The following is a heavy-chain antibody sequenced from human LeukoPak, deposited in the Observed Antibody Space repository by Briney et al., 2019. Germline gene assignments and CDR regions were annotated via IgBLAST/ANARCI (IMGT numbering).Heavy chain of an antibody. Sequence: SQTLSLTCAISGDSVSINSAAWNWIRQSPSRGLEWLGRTYYRSKWYNDYAVFVKSRITINPDTSKTQFSLQLNSVTPEDTAIYYCAREGDYNYYSGYVHFDYWGQGTLVTVSS. CDR3: AREGDYNYYSGYVHFDY. J-gene: IGHJ4*02. CDR2: TYYRSKWYN. CDR1: GDSVSINSAA. D-gene: IGHD3-22*01. V-gene: IGHV6-1*01.